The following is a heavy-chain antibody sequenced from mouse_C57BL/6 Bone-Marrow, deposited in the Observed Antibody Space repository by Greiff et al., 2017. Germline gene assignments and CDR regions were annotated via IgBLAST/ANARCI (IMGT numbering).Heavy chain of an antibody. Sequence: QVQLQQSGAELARPGASVKLSCKASGYTFTSYGISWVKQRTGQGLEWIGEIYPRSGNTYYNEKFKGKATLTADKSSSAAYMELRSLTSEDSAVYFCARRYGSSFAYWGQGTLVTVSA. CDR1: GYTFTSYG. V-gene: IGHV1-81*01. D-gene: IGHD1-3*01. J-gene: IGHJ3*01. CDR3: ARRYGSSFAY. CDR2: IYPRSGNT.